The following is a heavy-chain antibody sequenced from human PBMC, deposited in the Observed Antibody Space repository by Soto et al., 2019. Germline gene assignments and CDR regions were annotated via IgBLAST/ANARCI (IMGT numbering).Heavy chain of an antibody. CDR3: ARVDCTGNNCRPYYYYDMDV. J-gene: IGHJ6*02. CDR2: IWYDGSQK. D-gene: IGHD2-8*02. CDR1: GFTFKTYG. V-gene: IGHV3-33*01. Sequence: QVQLLQSGGGVVQPGTSLRLSCAASGFTFKTYGMNWVRQAPAKGLEWVAVIWYDGSQKYYADSVKGGFTISRDNSKNRVYLQMNNLRVEDTAVYYCARVDCTGNNCRPYYYYDMDVWGQGTTVTVSS.